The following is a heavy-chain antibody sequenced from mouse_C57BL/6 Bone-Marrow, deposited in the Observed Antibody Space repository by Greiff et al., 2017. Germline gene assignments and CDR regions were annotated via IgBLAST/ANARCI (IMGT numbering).Heavy chain of an antibody. J-gene: IGHJ4*01. CDR3: ARNYYGYAMDY. CDR1: GFSLTSYA. D-gene: IGHD1-1*01. Sequence: QVQLQQSGPGLASPSQSLSITCTVSGFSLTSYALSWVRQPPGKGLEWLGVLWTGGGTNYNSALKSRLSIRKANSKSQVFLKMNSLQTADTARDYGARNYYGYAMDYWGQGTSVTVSS. CDR2: LWTGGGT. V-gene: IGHV2-9-1*01.